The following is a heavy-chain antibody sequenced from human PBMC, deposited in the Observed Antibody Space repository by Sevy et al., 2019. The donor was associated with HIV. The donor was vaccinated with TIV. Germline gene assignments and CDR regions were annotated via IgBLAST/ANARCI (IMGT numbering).Heavy chain of an antibody. D-gene: IGHD3-3*01. CDR3: ARKDDFGCGYYMDV. J-gene: IGHJ6*02. CDR2: ISSSGSTK. CDR1: GFTFSDYY. Sequence: GGSLRLSCAASGFTFSDYYMSWIRQAPGKGLEWVSYISSSGSTKYYADSVKGRFTISRDNAKNSLYLQMNSLRAEDTAVYYCARKDDFGCGYYMDVWGQGTTVTVSS. V-gene: IGHV3-11*01.